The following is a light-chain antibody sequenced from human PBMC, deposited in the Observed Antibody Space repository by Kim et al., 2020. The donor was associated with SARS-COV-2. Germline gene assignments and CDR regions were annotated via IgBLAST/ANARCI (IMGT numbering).Light chain of an antibody. CDR1: SVCIAGDY. CDR2: EDN. CDR3: QSFAGSAWV. V-gene: IGLV6-57*03. J-gene: IGLJ3*02. Sequence: VSSACPRTSVCIAGDYVQWYQRRPXSAPTTVIYEDNLRPSGVPDRFSGSIDSSSNTASLTISGLETEDEADYYCQSFAGSAWVFGGGTQLTVL.